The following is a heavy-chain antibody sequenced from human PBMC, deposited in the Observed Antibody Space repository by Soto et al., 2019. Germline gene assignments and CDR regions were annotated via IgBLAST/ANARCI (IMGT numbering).Heavy chain of an antibody. D-gene: IGHD3-9*01. CDR2: IKSKTDGGTT. V-gene: IGHV3-15*07. J-gene: IGHJ4*02. CDR3: TTDPTQNYDILTGYYELFDY. CDR1: GFTFSNAW. Sequence: GGSLRLSCAASGFTFSNAWMNWVRQAPGKGLEWVGRIKSKTDGGTTDYAAPVKGRFTISRDDSKNTLYLQMNSLKTEDTAVYYCTTDPTQNYDILTGYYELFDYWGQGTLVTVSS.